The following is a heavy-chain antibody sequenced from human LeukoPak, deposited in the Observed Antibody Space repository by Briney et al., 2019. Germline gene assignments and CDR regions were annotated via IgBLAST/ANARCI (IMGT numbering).Heavy chain of an antibody. J-gene: IGHJ6*03. V-gene: IGHV3-21*01. D-gene: IGHD3-22*01. CDR2: ITSSSSYI. CDR1: GFTFSTYN. Sequence: PGGSLRLSCAASGFTFSTYNMNWVRQAPGKGLEWVSSITSSSSYIYYADSVKGRFTISRDNANNSLYLQMNSLRAEDTAVYYCAKDFRYYDKDVYYMDVWGKGTTVTISS. CDR3: AKDFRYYDKDVYYMDV.